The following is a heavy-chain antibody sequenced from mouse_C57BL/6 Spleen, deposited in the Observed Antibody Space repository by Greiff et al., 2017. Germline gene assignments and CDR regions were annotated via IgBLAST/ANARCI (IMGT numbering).Heavy chain of an antibody. CDR1: GYSFTGYF. D-gene: IGHD1-1*01. J-gene: IGHJ3*01. Sequence: EVQLQESGPELVKPGASVKISCKASGYSFTGYFMNWVMQSHGKSLEWIGRINPYNGDTFYNQKFKGKATLTVDKSSSTAHMELRSLTSEDSAVYYCAREGTVVAPFAYWGQGTLVTVSA. V-gene: IGHV1-20*01. CDR2: INPYNGDT. CDR3: AREGTVVAPFAY.